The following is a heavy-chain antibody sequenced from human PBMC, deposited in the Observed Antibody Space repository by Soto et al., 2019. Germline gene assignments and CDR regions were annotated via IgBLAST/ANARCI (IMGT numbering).Heavy chain of an antibody. CDR1: GFTFSSYA. Sequence: EVQLLESGGGLVQPGGSLRISCAASGFTFSSYAMTWVRQAPGKGLEWVSVISGSGGSTYYADSVKGRFTISRDNSKNTLYLQMNSLRAEDTAVYYCARRSSGWYFDYWGQGTLVTVSS. CDR3: ARRSSGWYFDY. D-gene: IGHD6-19*01. V-gene: IGHV3-23*01. CDR2: ISGSGGST. J-gene: IGHJ4*02.